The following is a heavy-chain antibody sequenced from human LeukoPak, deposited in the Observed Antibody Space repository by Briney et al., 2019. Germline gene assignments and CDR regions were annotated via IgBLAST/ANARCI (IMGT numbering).Heavy chain of an antibody. V-gene: IGHV3-11*04. CDR3: ATNLRGSGEYFQQ. D-gene: IGHD3-10*01. Sequence: PGGSLRLSCAASGLTFSDFYMSWIRQAPGKGLQWASYISSGGSAIQYADSVKGRFIISGDNAKNSVYLEMNRLRDEDTALYYCATNLRGSGEYFQQWGQGTLVTVSS. CDR2: ISSGGSAI. J-gene: IGHJ1*01. CDR1: GLTFSDFY.